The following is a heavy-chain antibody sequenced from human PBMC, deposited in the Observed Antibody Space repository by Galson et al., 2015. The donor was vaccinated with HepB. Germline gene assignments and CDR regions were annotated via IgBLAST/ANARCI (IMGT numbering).Heavy chain of an antibody. J-gene: IGHJ3*02. D-gene: IGHD2-21*02. Sequence: NAGNGNTKSSQKFPGRVTITRDTSASTAYMELSSLRSEDTAVYYCAREGEAYCGGDCSGVAFDIWGQGTMVTVSS. CDR2: NAGNGNT. V-gene: IGHV1-3*01. CDR3: AREGEAYCGGDCSGVAFDI.